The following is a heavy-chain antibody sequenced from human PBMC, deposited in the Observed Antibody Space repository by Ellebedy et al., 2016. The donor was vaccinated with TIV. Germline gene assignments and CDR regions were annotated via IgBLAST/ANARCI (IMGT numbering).Heavy chain of an antibody. V-gene: IGHV1-69*06. CDR1: GGTFSSYA. D-gene: IGHD3-10*01. J-gene: IGHJ4*02. Sequence: SVKVSCXASGGTFSSYAISWVRQAPGQGLEWMGGIIPIFGTANYAQKFQGRVTITADKSTSTAYMELSSLRSEDTAVYCCARDRAVRGVNVAAYWGQGTLVTVSS. CDR2: IIPIFGTA. CDR3: ARDRAVRGVNVAAY.